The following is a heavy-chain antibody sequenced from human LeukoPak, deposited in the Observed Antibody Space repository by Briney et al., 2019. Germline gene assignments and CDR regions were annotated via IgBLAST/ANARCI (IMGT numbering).Heavy chain of an antibody. CDR2: IYYSGST. D-gene: IGHD3-3*01. Sequence: SETLSLTCTVSGGSISSYYWSRIRQPPGKGLEGIGYIYYSGSTNYNPSLKSRVTISVDTSKNQFSLKLSSVTAADTAVYYCARAGQYYDFWSASYGGDYFDYWGQGTLVTVSS. V-gene: IGHV4-59*01. CDR3: ARAGQYYDFWSASYGGDYFDY. J-gene: IGHJ4*02. CDR1: GGSISSYY.